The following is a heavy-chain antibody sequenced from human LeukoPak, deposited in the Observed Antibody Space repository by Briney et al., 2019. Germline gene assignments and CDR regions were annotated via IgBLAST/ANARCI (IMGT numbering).Heavy chain of an antibody. J-gene: IGHJ5*02. D-gene: IGHD3-10*01. V-gene: IGHV1-18*01. CDR2: ISAYNGNT. CDR1: GYTFTSYG. CDR3: ARDGVLLWFGELSSGSNPINWFDP. Sequence: ASVKVSCKASGYTFTSYGISWVRQAPGQGLEWMGWISAYNGNTNYAQKFQGRVTITRDTSASTAYMELSSLRSEDTAVYYCARDGVLLWFGELSSGSNPINWFDPWGQGTLVTVSS.